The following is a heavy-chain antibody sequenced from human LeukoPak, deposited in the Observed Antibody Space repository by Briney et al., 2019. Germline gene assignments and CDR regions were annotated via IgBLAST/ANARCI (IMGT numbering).Heavy chain of an antibody. CDR1: GFTFSSYA. V-gene: IGHV3-23*01. CDR3: AKDEPTTVTTLPYYYYYGMDV. CDR2: ISGSGGST. D-gene: IGHD4-11*01. Sequence: GASLLLSCAASGFTFSSYAMSWVRQAPGKGLEWVSAISGSGGSTYYADSVKGRFTISRDNSKNTLYLQMNSLRAEDTAVYYCAKDEPTTVTTLPYYYYYGMDVWGQGTTVTVSS. J-gene: IGHJ6*02.